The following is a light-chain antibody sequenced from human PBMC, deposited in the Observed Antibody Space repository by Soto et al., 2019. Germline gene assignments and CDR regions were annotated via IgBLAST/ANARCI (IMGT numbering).Light chain of an antibody. CDR2: VGTGGIVG. CDR1: SGYSNYK. V-gene: IGLV9-49*01. Sequence: QAVVTQPPSASASLGASVTLTCTLSSGYSNYKVDWYQQRPGKGPRFAMRVGTGGIVGSKGDGIPDRFSVLGSGLNRYLTIKNIQEEDESDYHCGADHGSGSNFVRVFGGGTKLTVL. J-gene: IGLJ2*01. CDR3: GADHGSGSNFVRV.